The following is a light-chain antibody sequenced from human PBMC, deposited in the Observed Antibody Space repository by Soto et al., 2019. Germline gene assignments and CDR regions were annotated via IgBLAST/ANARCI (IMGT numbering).Light chain of an antibody. V-gene: IGLV2-8*01. Sequence: QSALTQPPSASGSPGQTVTISGTGTSSDVGGYDYVSWYQQHPGEAPKLIIYEVTKRPSGVPDRFSGSKSGNTASLTVSGLQAEDEADYHCASYAGGKNFYVFGTGTKLTVL. CDR3: ASYAGGKNFYV. CDR2: EVT. J-gene: IGLJ1*01. CDR1: SSDVGGYDY.